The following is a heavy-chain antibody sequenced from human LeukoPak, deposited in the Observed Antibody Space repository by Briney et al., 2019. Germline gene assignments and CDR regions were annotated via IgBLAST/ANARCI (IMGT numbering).Heavy chain of an antibody. CDR1: GFTFSSYG. CDR3: ARERVVVTGREYYFDY. J-gene: IGHJ4*02. CDR2: ISYDGSNK. D-gene: IGHD2-21*02. V-gene: IGHV3-30*03. Sequence: PGGSLRLSCAASGFTFSSYGMHWVRQAPGKGLEWVAVISYDGSNKYYADSVKGRFTISRDNSKNTLYLQMDSLRAEDTAVYYCARERVVVTGREYYFDYWGQGTLVTVSS.